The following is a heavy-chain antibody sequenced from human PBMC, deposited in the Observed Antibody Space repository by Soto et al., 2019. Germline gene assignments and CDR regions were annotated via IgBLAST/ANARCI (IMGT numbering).Heavy chain of an antibody. D-gene: IGHD3-22*01. J-gene: IGHJ4*02. CDR2: ISYDGSNK. Sequence: RRLSCAASGFTFSSYAMHWVRQAPGKGLEWVAVISYDGSNKYYADSVKGRFTISRDNSKNTLYLQMNSLRAEDTAVYYCARDRGFTMIGFSYLCYWGQGTLVTVSS. CDR1: GFTFSSYA. CDR3: ARDRGFTMIGFSYLCY. V-gene: IGHV3-30-3*01.